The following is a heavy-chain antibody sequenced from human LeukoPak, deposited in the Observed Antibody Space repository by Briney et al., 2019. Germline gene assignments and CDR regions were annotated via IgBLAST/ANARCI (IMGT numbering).Heavy chain of an antibody. J-gene: IGHJ5*02. D-gene: IGHD6-13*01. V-gene: IGHV1-69*04. CDR2: IIPILGIA. Sequence: SVKVSCKASGGTFSSYAISWVREAPGQGLEWMGRIIPILGIANYAQKSQGRVTITADKSTSTAYMELSSLRSEDTAVYYCARVRQQLGYWFDPWGQGTLVIVSS. CDR1: GGTFSSYA. CDR3: ARVRQQLGYWFDP.